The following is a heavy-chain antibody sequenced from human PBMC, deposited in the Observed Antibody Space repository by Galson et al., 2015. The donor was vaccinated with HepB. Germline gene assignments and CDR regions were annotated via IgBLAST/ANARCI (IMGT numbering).Heavy chain of an antibody. CDR1: GYTFTGYY. CDR3: AIVGTTVGLYFDY. CDR2: INPNSGGT. J-gene: IGHJ4*02. D-gene: IGHD4-23*01. V-gene: IGHV1-2*06. Sequence: SGYTFTGYYMHWVRQAPGQGLEWMGRINPNSGGTNYAQKFQGRVTMTRDTSISTAYMELSRLRSDDTAVYYCAIVGTTVGLYFDYWGQGTLVTVSS.